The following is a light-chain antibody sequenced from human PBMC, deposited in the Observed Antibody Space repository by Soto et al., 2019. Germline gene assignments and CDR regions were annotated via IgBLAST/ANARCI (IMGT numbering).Light chain of an antibody. J-gene: IGKJ1*01. CDR2: KVS. V-gene: IGKV2-30*02. Sequence: DVVMTQSPLSLPVTLGQPASISCRSSQSLIHSDGDTYLNWLQQRPGQSPRRLIYKVSDRDSGVPDRFTGSGSGTDFTLKISRVEAEDVGVYYCMQGTHWPWTFGQGTEVEIK. CDR1: QSLIHSDGDTY. CDR3: MQGTHWPWT.